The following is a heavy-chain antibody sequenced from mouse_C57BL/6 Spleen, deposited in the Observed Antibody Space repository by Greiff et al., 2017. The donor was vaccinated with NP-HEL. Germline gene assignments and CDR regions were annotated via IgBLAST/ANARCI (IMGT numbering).Heavy chain of an antibody. CDR3: AREGLRDYGAMDY. CDR2: IYPGDGDT. V-gene: IGHV1-82*01. CDR1: GYAFSSYW. Sequence: QVQLQQSGPELVKPGASVKISCKASGYAFSSYWMNWVKQRPGQGLEWIGRIYPGDGDTNYNGKFKGKATLTADKSSSTAYMQLSSLTSEDSAVYFCAREGLRDYGAMDYWGQGTSVTVSS. J-gene: IGHJ4*01. D-gene: IGHD2-4*01.